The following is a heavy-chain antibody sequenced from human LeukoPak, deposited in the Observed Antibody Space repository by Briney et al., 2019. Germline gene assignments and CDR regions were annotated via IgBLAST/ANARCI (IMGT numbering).Heavy chain of an antibody. CDR2: ISSNGGST. CDR1: EFTFSSYA. V-gene: IGHV3-64D*06. CDR3: VKSVAGLSGFDP. D-gene: IGHD2-15*01. Sequence: PGGSLRLSCSASEFTFSSYAMHWVRQAPGKGLEYVSAISSNGGSTYYADSVKGRFTISRDNSKNTLYLQMSSLRAEDTAVYYCVKSVAGLSGFDPWGQGTLVTVSS. J-gene: IGHJ5*02.